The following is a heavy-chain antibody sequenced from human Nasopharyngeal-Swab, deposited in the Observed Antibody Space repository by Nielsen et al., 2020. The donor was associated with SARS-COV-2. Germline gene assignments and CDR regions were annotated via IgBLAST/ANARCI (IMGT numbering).Heavy chain of an antibody. CDR3: AKDYSNYGMDV. Sequence: ASVKVSCKVSGYTLTELSMHWVRQAPGQGLEWMGIINPSGGSTSYAQKFQGRVTMTRDTSTSTVYMELSSLRSEDTAVYYCAKDYSNYGMDVWGQGTTVTVSS. J-gene: IGHJ6*02. CDR1: GYTLTELS. CDR2: INPSGGST. V-gene: IGHV1-46*01. D-gene: IGHD4-11*01.